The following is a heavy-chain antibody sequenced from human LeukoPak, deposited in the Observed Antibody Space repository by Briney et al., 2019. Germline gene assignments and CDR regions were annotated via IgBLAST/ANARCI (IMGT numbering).Heavy chain of an antibody. D-gene: IGHD6-13*01. V-gene: IGHV4-59*08. CDR3: ARSSSWYSARFDP. Sequence: SETLSLTCTVSGGSISSYYWSWIRQPPGKGLEWIGYIYYSGSTNYNPSLKSRLTISVDTSKNQFSLKLSSVTAADTAVYYCARSSSWYSARFDPWGQGTLVTVSS. CDR2: IYYSGST. CDR1: GGSISSYY. J-gene: IGHJ5*02.